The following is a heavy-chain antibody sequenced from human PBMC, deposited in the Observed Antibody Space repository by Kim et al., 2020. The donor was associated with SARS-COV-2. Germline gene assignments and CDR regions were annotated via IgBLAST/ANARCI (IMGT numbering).Heavy chain of an antibody. D-gene: IGHD3-9*01. CDR1: GGSISSGSYY. CDR3: ASTYYDILTGYPPNYFDY. CDR2: IYTSGST. Sequence: SETLSLTCTVSGGSISSGSYYWSWIRQPAGKGLEWIGRIYTSGSTNYNPSLKSRVTISVDTSKNQFSLKLSSVTAADTAVYYCASTYYDILTGYPPNYFDYWGQGTLVTVSS. J-gene: IGHJ4*02. V-gene: IGHV4-61*02.